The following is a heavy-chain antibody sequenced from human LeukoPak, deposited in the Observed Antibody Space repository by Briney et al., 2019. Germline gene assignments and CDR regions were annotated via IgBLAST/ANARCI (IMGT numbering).Heavy chain of an antibody. J-gene: IGHJ4*02. V-gene: IGHV4-38-2*02. CDR3: ARGRVTMVRGVKPFDY. D-gene: IGHD3-10*01. Sequence: SETLSLTCTVSGYSISSGYYWGWIRQPPGKGLEWIGSIYHSGSTYYNPSLKSRVTISVDTSKNQFSLKLSSVTAADTAVYYCARGRVTMVRGVKPFDYWGQGTLVTVSS. CDR1: GYSISSGYY. CDR2: IYHSGST.